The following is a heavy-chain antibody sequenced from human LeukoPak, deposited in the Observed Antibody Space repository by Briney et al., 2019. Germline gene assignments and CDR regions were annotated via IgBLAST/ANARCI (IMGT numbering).Heavy chain of an antibody. D-gene: IGHD2-2*01. CDR1: VYTFTSYD. CDR2: LNPNSGNT. CDR3: ARGGHCSSTSCRNWFDP. V-gene: IGHV1-8*01. Sequence: ASVKVSCKASVYTFTSYDINWVRQATGQGLEWMGWLNPNSGNTGYAQKFQGRVTMTRNTSISTAYMELSSLRSEDTAVYYCARGGHCSSTSCRNWFDPWGQGTLVTVSS. J-gene: IGHJ5*02.